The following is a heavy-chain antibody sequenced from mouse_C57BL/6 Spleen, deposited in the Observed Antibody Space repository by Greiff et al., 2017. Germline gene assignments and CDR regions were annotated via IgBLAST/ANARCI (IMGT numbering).Heavy chain of an antibody. Sequence: EVHLVESGGGLVKPGGSLKLSCAASGFTFSSYAMSWVRQTPEKRLEWVATISDGGSYTYYPDNVKGRFTISRDNAKNNLYLQMSHLKSEDTAMYYCASYYSNSFAYWGQGTLVTVSA. CDR2: ISDGGSYT. J-gene: IGHJ3*01. CDR3: ASYYSNSFAY. CDR1: GFTFSSYA. D-gene: IGHD2-5*01. V-gene: IGHV5-4*01.